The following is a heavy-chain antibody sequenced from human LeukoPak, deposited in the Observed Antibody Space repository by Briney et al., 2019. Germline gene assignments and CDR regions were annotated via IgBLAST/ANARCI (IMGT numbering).Heavy chain of an antibody. CDR1: GGSISRYY. CDR3: ARDESNTIFGVGSLGAFDI. Sequence: PSETLSLTCTVSGGSISRYYWSWIRQPAGKGLEWIGRIYTSGSTNYNPSLKSRVNMSVDTSKKQFSLKLSSVTDADTAVYYCARDESNTIFGVGSLGAFDIWGQGTMVTVSS. CDR2: IYTSGST. J-gene: IGHJ3*02. V-gene: IGHV4-4*07. D-gene: IGHD3-3*01.